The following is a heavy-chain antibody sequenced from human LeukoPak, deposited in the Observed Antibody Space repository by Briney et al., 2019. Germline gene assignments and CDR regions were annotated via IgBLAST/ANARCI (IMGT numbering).Heavy chain of an antibody. CDR1: GYTFTGYY. CDR2: INPNSGGT. J-gene: IGHJ3*02. V-gene: IGHV1-2*02. Sequence: ASVKVSCKASGYTFTGYYMHWVRQAPGQGLEWMGWINPNSGGTNYAQKFQGRVTMTRDTSISTAYMELSRLRSDDTAVYYCARSNEGGSYGAFDIWGQGTMVTVSS. D-gene: IGHD1-26*01. CDR3: ARSNEGGSYGAFDI.